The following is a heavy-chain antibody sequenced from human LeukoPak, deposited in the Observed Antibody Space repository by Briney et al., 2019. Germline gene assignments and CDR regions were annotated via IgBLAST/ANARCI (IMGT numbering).Heavy chain of an antibody. J-gene: IGHJ5*02. V-gene: IGHV1-24*01. CDR3: ATDLDNSAARGIEVP. D-gene: IGHD6-13*01. Sequence: ASVKVSCKVSGYTLTELSMHWVRQAPGKGLEWMGGFDPEDGETIYAQKFQGRVTMTEDTSTDTAYMELSSLRSEDTAVYYCATDLDNSAARGIEVPWSQGTLVTVSS. CDR1: GYTLTELS. CDR2: FDPEDGET.